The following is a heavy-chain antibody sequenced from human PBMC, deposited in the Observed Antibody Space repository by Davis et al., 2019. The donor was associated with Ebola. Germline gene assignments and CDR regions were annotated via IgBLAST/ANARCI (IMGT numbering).Heavy chain of an antibody. CDR3: ATAPL. CDR1: GFTFDDYG. Sequence: GESLKISCVASGFTFDDYGMHWVRQAPGKGLEWLAVISSDGTETNYTDSVKGRFTVSRDNSKNTMYLEVKSLRGDDTAVYYCATAPLWGQGTLVTVSS. V-gene: IGHV3-30*03. CDR2: ISSDGTET. J-gene: IGHJ1*01.